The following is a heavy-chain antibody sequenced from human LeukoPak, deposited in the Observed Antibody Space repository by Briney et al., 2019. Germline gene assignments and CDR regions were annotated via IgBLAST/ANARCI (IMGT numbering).Heavy chain of an antibody. CDR3: ARATTASARDH. CDR1: GFTFVDHA. V-gene: IGHV3-7*01. D-gene: IGHD1-14*01. J-gene: IGHJ4*02. Sequence: GGSLRLSCAASGFTFVDHAMHWVRQAPGKGLEWVASLNQDADREYYVDSVKGRFTISRDNAKNSLYLQMDSLRVEDTAVYYCARATTASARDHWGQGTLVTVSS. CDR2: LNQDADRE.